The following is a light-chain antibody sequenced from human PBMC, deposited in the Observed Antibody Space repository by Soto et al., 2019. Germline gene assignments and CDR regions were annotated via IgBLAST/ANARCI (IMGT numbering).Light chain of an antibody. CDR1: QTIHSW. CDR3: QQYRSVYWT. V-gene: IGKV1-5*01. Sequence: QMTQSPSTLSASVGDRVTITCRASQTIHSWLAWYQQRPGQAPKVLIYDASILGAGVPSRFSGSGSGTEFTLPISSLQADDSATYYCQQYRSVYWTFGRGTKVEVK. J-gene: IGKJ1*01. CDR2: DAS.